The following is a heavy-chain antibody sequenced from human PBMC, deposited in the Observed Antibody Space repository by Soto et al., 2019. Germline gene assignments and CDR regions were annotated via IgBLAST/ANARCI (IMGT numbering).Heavy chain of an antibody. CDR3: ARDRTAYYYYYGMDV. CDR2: ISSSSSTI. D-gene: IGHD5-18*01. Sequence: EVQLVESGGGLVQPGGSLRLSCAASGFTFSSYSMNWVRQAPGKGLEWVSYISSSSSTIYYADSVKGRFTISRDNAKNSLYLQMNSPRDEDTAVYYCARDRTAYYYYYGMDVWGQGTTVTVSS. V-gene: IGHV3-48*02. CDR1: GFTFSSYS. J-gene: IGHJ6*02.